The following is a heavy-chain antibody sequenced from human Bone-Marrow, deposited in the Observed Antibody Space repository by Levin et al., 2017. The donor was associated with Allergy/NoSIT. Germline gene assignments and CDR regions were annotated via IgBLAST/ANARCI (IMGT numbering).Heavy chain of an antibody. CDR1: GGSISSYY. J-gene: IGHJ3*02. D-gene: IGHD2-15*01. Sequence: SETLSLTCTVSGGSISSYYWSWIRQPPGKGLEWIGYIYYSGSTNYNPSLKSRATISVDTSKNQFSLKLSSVTAADTAVYYCARDCGIGSCYDDDAFDIWGQGTMVTVSS. CDR3: ARDCGIGSCYDDDAFDI. V-gene: IGHV4-59*01. CDR2: IYYSGST.